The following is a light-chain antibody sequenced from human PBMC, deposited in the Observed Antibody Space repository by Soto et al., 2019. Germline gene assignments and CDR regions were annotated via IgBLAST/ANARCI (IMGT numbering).Light chain of an antibody. V-gene: IGLV7-46*01. CDR1: TGAVTSGHY. J-gene: IGLJ3*02. Sequence: QAVVTQEPSLTVSPGGTVTLTCGSTTGAVTSGHYPSWFQQKPGQAPKTLIYDTTNTHSWTPARFSGSLLGGNAALTLSGAQPEDEAEYYCLLSYTGARVFGGGTKVTVL. CDR3: LLSYTGARV. CDR2: DTT.